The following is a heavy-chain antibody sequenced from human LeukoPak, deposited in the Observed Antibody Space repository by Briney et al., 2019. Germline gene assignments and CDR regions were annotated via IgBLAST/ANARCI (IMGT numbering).Heavy chain of an antibody. Sequence: ASVKVSCKASGYTFTSYDINWVRQAPGQGLEWMGWMNPNSGNTGYAQKFQGRVTMTRNTSISTAYMELSSLISEDTAMYYCARRIAASGTAIGYWGQGTLVNVSS. V-gene: IGHV1-8*01. CDR2: MNPNSGNT. CDR3: ARRIAASGTAIGY. CDR1: GYTFTSYD. D-gene: IGHD6-13*01. J-gene: IGHJ4*02.